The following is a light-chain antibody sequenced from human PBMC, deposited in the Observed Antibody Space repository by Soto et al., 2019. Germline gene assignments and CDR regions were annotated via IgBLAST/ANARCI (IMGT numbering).Light chain of an antibody. Sequence: EIVMTQSPATLSVSPGERVTLSYRASQSVSNNLAWYQQKPGQTPRLLIYGASTRATGIPARFSGSGSGTEFTLTISSLQSEDFAVYFCQQYNNWPPWTFGQGTKVEIK. CDR3: QQYNNWPPWT. CDR1: QSVSNN. V-gene: IGKV3-15*01. J-gene: IGKJ1*01. CDR2: GAS.